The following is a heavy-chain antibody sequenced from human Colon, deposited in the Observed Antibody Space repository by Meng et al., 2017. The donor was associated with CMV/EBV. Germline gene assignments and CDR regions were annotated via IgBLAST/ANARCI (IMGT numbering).Heavy chain of an antibody. Sequence: GGSLRLSCAASGITFSNYAMTWVRQAPGKGLEWVSAIRGGSDRIYYADSVKGRFTISRDNSKNTLYLQMSSLRAEDTAVYYCATHPYTGSTSDYWGQGTLVTVSS. D-gene: IGHD6-6*01. CDR3: ATHPYTGSTSDY. CDR1: GITFSNYA. J-gene: IGHJ4*02. V-gene: IGHV3-23*01. CDR2: IRGGSDRI.